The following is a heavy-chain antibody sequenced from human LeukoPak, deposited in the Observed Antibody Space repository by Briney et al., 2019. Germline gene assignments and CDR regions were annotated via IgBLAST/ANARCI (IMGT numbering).Heavy chain of an antibody. D-gene: IGHD3-10*01. J-gene: IGHJ6*02. CDR3: ARDPWVYGSTYYYYGMDV. CDR1: GFTVSSNY. Sequence: GGSLRLSCAASGFTVSSNYMSWVRQAPGKGLEWVSVIYSGGSAYYADSVKGRFTISRDNSKNTLYLQMNSLRAEDTAVYYCARDPWVYGSTYYYYGMDVWGQGTTVTVSS. V-gene: IGHV3-66*01. CDR2: IYSGGSA.